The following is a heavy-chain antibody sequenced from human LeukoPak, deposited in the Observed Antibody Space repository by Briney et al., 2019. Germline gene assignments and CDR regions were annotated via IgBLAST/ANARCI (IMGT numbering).Heavy chain of an antibody. Sequence: GGSLRLSCAASGFTFRCYAMHWVRQAPGKGLEWVSFIDSSSRYIYQADSVKGRFTISRDNAKSSVFLQMNSLRAEDTAVYYCARVGGHCTSTSCPPPDYWGQGTLVTVSS. CDR1: GFTFRCYA. J-gene: IGHJ4*02. CDR2: IDSSSRYI. D-gene: IGHD2-2*01. CDR3: ARVGGHCTSTSCPPPDY. V-gene: IGHV3-21*01.